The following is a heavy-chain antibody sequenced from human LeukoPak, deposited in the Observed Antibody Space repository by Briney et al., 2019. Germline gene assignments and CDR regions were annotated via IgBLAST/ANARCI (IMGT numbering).Heavy chain of an antibody. V-gene: IGHV4-34*01. CDR3: ARGISKMDYYDSSGSKYNWFDP. CDR1: GGSFSGYY. D-gene: IGHD3-22*01. CDR2: INHSGST. Sequence: SETLSLTCAVYGGSFSGYYWSWIRQPPGKGLEWIGEINHSGSTNYNPSLKSRVTISVDTSKNQFSLKLSSVTAADTAVYYCARGISKMDYYDSSGSKYNWFDPWGQGTLVTVSS. J-gene: IGHJ5*02.